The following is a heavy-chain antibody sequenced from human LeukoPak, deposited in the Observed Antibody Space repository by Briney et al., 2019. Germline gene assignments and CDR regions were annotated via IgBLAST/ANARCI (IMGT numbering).Heavy chain of an antibody. D-gene: IGHD6-13*01. V-gene: IGHV4-59*08. CDR1: GGSISSYY. CDR2: IYYSGST. CDR3: ARQLQRYSSSWPYWYFDL. Sequence: PSETLSLTCTVSGGSISSYYWSWIRQPPGKGLEWIGYIYYSGSTNYNPSLKSRVTISVDTSKNQFSLKLSSVTAADTAVYYCARQLQRYSSSWPYWYFDLWGRGTLVTVSP. J-gene: IGHJ2*01.